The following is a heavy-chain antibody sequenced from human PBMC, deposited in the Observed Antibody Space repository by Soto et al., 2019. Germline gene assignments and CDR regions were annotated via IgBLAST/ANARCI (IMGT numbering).Heavy chain of an antibody. CDR3: ARLPNYDFWSGYSTKRDY. J-gene: IGHJ4*02. D-gene: IGHD3-3*01. Sequence: SVMVSCTASGGTFSSYAISWVRQAPGQGLAWMGGIIPIFGTANYAQKFQGRVTITADESTSTAYMELSSLRSEDTAVYYCARLPNYDFWSGYSTKRDYWGQGTLVTVSS. CDR1: GGTFSSYA. V-gene: IGHV1-69*13. CDR2: IIPIFGTA.